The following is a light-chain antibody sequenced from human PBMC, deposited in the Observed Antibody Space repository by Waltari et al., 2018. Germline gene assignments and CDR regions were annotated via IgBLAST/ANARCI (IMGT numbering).Light chain of an antibody. J-gene: IGLJ3*02. CDR3: NSYTNINTWV. CDR1: SSAVGGNNY. Sequence: QSALTQPASVSGSPGQSITISCTGTSSAVGGNNYVSWYQQHPGKAPKLIIYEVSKRPSGVSNRFSGSKSGNTASLTVSGLQAEDEADYYCNSYTNINTWVFGGGTKLTVL. CDR2: EVS. V-gene: IGLV2-14*01.